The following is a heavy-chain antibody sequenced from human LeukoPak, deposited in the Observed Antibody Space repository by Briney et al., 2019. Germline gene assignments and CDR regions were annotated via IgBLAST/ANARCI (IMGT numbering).Heavy chain of an antibody. CDR2: IRYDGSNK. CDR3: ARDRAGGSGIMAYDY. J-gene: IGHJ4*02. CDR1: GFTFSSYG. D-gene: IGHD3-10*01. V-gene: IGHV3-30*02. Sequence: GGSLRLSCAASGFTFSSYGMHWVRQAPGKGLEWVAFIRYDGSNKYYADSVKGRFTISRDNAKQSLYLQMNSLRVEDTAVYYCARDRAGGSGIMAYDYWGQGTLVTVSS.